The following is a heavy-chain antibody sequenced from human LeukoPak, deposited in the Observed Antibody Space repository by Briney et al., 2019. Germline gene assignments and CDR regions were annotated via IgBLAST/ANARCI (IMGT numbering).Heavy chain of an antibody. CDR2: IYYSGST. CDR3: ARQAIYNWNYHYFDY. V-gene: IGHV4-39*01. J-gene: IGHJ4*02. Sequence: SETLSLTCTVSGGSISSSSYYWGWIRQPPGKGLEWIGSIYYSGSTYYNPSLKSRVTISVDTSKNQFSLKLSSVTAADTAVYYCARQAIYNWNYHYFDYWGQGTLVTVSS. CDR1: GGSISSSSYY. D-gene: IGHD1-7*01.